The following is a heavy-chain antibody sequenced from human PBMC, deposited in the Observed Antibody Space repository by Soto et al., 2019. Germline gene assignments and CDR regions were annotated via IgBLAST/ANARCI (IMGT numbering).Heavy chain of an antibody. CDR2: INSDGRGT. CDR1: GFTFSSYW. Sequence: EVQLVESGGGLVQPGGSLRLSCAASGFTFSSYWMHWVRQAPGKGLVWVSRINSDGRGTSYADSVKGRFTISRVNAKNTLYLQMNSLRAEDTAVYYCAREWSTSAECFQHWGQGTLVTVSS. CDR3: AREWSTSAECFQH. J-gene: IGHJ1*01. V-gene: IGHV3-74*01. D-gene: IGHD6-6*01.